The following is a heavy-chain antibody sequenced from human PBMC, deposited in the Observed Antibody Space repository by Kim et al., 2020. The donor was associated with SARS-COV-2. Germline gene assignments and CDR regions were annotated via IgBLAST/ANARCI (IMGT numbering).Heavy chain of an antibody. Sequence: GGSLRLSCAASGFTFSSYGMHWVRQAPGKGLEWVAVISYDGSNKYYADSVKGRFTISRDNSKNTLYLQMNSLRAEDTAVYYCAKSYYYDSSGYLLDAFDIWGQRTMVTVSS. CDR1: GFTFSSYG. CDR2: ISYDGSNK. V-gene: IGHV3-33*05. D-gene: IGHD3-22*01. CDR3: AKSYYYDSSGYLLDAFDI. J-gene: IGHJ3*02.